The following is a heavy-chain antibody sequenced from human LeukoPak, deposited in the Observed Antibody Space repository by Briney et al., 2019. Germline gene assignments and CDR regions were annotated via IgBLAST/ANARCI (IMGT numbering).Heavy chain of an antibody. Sequence: GESLKISCKGSGYSFTSYWIGWVRQMPGKGLGWMGIIYPGDSDTRYSPSFQGQVTISADKSVSTAYLQWSSLKASDTAMYYCARHSIQPGYDYVCGSYRFPFGIDYWGQGTLVTVSS. D-gene: IGHD3-16*02. CDR3: ARHSIQPGYDYVCGSYRFPFGIDY. V-gene: IGHV5-51*01. J-gene: IGHJ4*02. CDR1: GYSFTSYW. CDR2: IYPGDSDT.